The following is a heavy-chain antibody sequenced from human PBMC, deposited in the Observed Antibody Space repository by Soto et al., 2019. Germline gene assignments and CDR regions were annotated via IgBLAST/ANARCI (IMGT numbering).Heavy chain of an antibody. CDR1: GFTFSSYA. J-gene: IGHJ4*02. Sequence: EVQLVESGGGLVQPGGSLRLSCAASGFTFSSYAMHWVRQAPGKGLEYVSVISSNAGSTDYANSVKGRFTISRDNSKNTLYLQMGSLRAEDMAVYYCARGYGYYFDYWGQGTLVTVSS. V-gene: IGHV3-64*01. CDR3: ARGYGYYFDY. D-gene: IGHD5-18*01. CDR2: ISSNAGST.